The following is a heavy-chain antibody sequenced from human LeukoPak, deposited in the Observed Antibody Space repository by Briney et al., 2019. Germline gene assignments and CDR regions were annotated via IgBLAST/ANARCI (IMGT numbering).Heavy chain of an antibody. CDR1: GGSISSYY. Sequence: PSETLSLTCTVSGGSISSYYWSWIRQPPGKGLEWIGYIYYSGSTNYNPSPKSRVTISVDTSKNQFSLKLSSVTAADTAVYYCARATIAAADNYYYYGMDVWGQGTTVTVSS. CDR2: IYYSGST. CDR3: ARATIAAADNYYYYGMDV. V-gene: IGHV4-59*01. J-gene: IGHJ6*02. D-gene: IGHD6-13*01.